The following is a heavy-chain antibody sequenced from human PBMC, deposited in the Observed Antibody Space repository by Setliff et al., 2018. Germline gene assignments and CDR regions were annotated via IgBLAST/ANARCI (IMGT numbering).Heavy chain of an antibody. J-gene: IGHJ4*02. V-gene: IGHV4-34*01. CDR2: INHSGSP. D-gene: IGHD6-6*01. CDR1: GGTFTYYY. Sequence: SETLSLTCAASGGTFTYYYWTWSRQSPGKGLEWIGEINHSGSPNYNPSLKNRVTISIDTSRNQFSLKLNSMTTADTAVYYCARGRNIAARLLDSWGQGTLVTVSS. CDR3: ARGRNIAARLLDS.